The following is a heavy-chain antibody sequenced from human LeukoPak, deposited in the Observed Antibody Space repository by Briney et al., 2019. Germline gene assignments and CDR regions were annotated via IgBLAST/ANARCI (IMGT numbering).Heavy chain of an antibody. CDR3: ARDVGYSSSWYFWFDP. J-gene: IGHJ5*02. CDR1: GYTFTGYY. V-gene: IGHV1-69*13. Sequence: GASVKVSCKASGYTFTGYYMHWVRQTPGQGLEWMGGIIPIFGTANYAQKFQGRVTITADESTSTAYMELSSLRSEDTAVYYCARDVGYSSSWYFWFDPWGQGTLVTVSS. CDR2: IIPIFGTA. D-gene: IGHD6-13*01.